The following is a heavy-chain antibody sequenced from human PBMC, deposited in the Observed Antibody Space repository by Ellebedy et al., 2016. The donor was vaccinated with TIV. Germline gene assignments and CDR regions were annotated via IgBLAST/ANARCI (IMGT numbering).Heavy chain of an antibody. CDR3: AKDESDGELPRPFDY. CDR1: RFTFSIFG. CDR2: ISSDGTNK. J-gene: IGHJ4*02. V-gene: IGHV3-30*18. D-gene: IGHD1-26*01. Sequence: GGSLRLSXAASRFTFSIFGLHWVRQAPGKGLEWVAIISSDGTNKYYADSVRGRFTTSRDNSKNTLYLQMDSLRAKDTAVYYCAKDESDGELPRPFDYWGQGTLVTVSS.